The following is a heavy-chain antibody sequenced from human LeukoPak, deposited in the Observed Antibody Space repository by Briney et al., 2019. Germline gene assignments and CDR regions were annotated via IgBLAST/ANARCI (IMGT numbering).Heavy chain of an antibody. Sequence: SETLSLTCTASGGSISNYSWNWIRQPAGKGLEWIGRIYTSGSTDYNPSPKRRVTMSVNTSKNPFSLKLTPVTAADTAVYYCARGPPYCSTTNCYYMDVWGKATTVTVSS. CDR1: GGSISNYS. J-gene: IGHJ6*03. D-gene: IGHD2-2*01. V-gene: IGHV4-4*07. CDR3: ARGPPYCSTTNCYYMDV. CDR2: IYTSGST.